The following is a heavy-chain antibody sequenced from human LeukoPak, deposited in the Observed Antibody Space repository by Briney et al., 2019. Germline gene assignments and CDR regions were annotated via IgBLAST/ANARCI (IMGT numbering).Heavy chain of an antibody. Sequence: GGSLRLSCAASGFTFSSYWMSWVRQAPGKGLEWVANIKQDGSEKYYVDSVKGRFTISRDNAKNSLYLQLNSLRAEDTAVYYCARDVGVAGLQTNWFDPWGQGTLVTVSS. CDR2: IKQDGSEK. CDR1: GFTFSSYW. CDR3: ARDVGVAGLQTNWFDP. J-gene: IGHJ5*02. V-gene: IGHV3-7*01. D-gene: IGHD6-19*01.